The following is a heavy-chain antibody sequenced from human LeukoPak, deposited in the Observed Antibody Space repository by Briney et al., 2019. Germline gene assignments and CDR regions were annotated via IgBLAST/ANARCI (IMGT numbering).Heavy chain of an antibody. CDR3: ATVFGVVIYFDY. Sequence: SGPTLVKPTQTLTLTCTFSGFSLSTSGVGVGWIRQPPGKALEWLALIYWDDDKRYSPSLKSRLTITKDTSKNQVVLTMTNMDPVDTATYYCATVFGVVIYFDYWGQGTLVTVSS. CDR1: GFSLSTSGVG. D-gene: IGHD3-3*01. V-gene: IGHV2-5*02. CDR2: IYWDDDK. J-gene: IGHJ4*02.